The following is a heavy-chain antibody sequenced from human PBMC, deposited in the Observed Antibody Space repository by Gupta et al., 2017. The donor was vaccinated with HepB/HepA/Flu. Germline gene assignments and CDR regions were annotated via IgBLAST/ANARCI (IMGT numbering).Heavy chain of an antibody. CDR2: FSGNDGNT. J-gene: IGHJ4*02. Sequence: EVQLLESGGGLVPPGGSLRLSCAASGFTFSDYAMSWVRQAPGKGLEWVSTFSGNDGNTFYADSVKGRFTISRDNSKNTLYLQMNSLRDEDTAVYYCAKRLRDTSGHFDFWGQGTLLTVSS. CDR3: AKRLRDTSGHFDF. D-gene: IGHD5-24*01. CDR1: GFTFSDYA. V-gene: IGHV3-23*01.